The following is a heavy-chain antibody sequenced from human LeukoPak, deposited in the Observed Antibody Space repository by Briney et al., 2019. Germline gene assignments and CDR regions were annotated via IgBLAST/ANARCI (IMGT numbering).Heavy chain of an antibody. CDR1: GYSFTGYY. CDR2: INPNSGGT. D-gene: IGHD2-2*01. Sequence: ASVKVSCKASGYSFTGYYMHWVRQAPGQGLEWIGWINPNSGGTNYAQKFQGRVTMTRDTSISTAYMELSRLRSDDTAVFYCARGVLGSSYHFDYWGQGTLVTVSS. CDR3: ARGVLGSSYHFDY. J-gene: IGHJ4*02. V-gene: IGHV1-2*02.